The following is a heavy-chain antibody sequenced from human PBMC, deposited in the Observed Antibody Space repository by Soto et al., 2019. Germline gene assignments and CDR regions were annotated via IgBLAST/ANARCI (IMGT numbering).Heavy chain of an antibody. Sequence: PGASLTISCQGSGYNFATHWIGWVRHKAGKGLARMRIIFPGDAEPRYSPSFQGNITISADKSISTAYLRWSSLKASDTGMYYCATPGGFGMDVWGQGTTVTVSS. CDR2: IFPGDAEP. D-gene: IGHD5-12*01. J-gene: IGHJ6*02. CDR1: GYNFATHW. V-gene: IGHV5-51*01. CDR3: ATPGGFGMDV.